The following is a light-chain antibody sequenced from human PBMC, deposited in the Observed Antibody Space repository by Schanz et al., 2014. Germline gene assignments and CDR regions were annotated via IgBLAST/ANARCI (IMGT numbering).Light chain of an antibody. Sequence: QSALTQPASVSGSPGQSITISCTGTSSDVGGYNYVSWYQQHPGKAPKLMIYDVSKRPSGVPDRFSGSKSGNTASLTISGLQAEDEADYYCSLYAGSNFVVFGGGTKLTVL. CDR3: SLYAGSNFVV. CDR1: SSDVGGYNY. J-gene: IGLJ2*01. CDR2: DVS. V-gene: IGLV2-8*01.